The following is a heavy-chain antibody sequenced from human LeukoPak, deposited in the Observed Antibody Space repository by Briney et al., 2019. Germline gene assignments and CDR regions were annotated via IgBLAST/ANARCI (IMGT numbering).Heavy chain of an antibody. D-gene: IGHD1-26*01. CDR1: GGSVSSHY. Sequence: SETLSLTYTVSGGSVSSHYWTWIRQPPGKELPWVAYTNHVGSTDYNPSLKSRVTISVDTSKNQFSLKLSSVTAADTAVYYCARHYDGRGSESYYEDYWGQGTLVIVSS. CDR3: ARHYDGRGSESYYEDY. CDR2: TNHVGST. J-gene: IGHJ4*02. V-gene: IGHV4-59*08.